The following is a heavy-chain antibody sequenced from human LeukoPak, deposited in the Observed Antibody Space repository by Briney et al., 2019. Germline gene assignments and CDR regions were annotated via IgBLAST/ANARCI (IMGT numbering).Heavy chain of an antibody. CDR2: INHSGST. V-gene: IGHV4-34*01. J-gene: IGHJ6*03. Sequence: PSETLSLTCAVYGGSFSGYYWSWIRQPPGKGLEWIGEINHSGSTNYNPSLKSRVTISVDTSKNQFSLKLSSVTAADTAVYYCARVSGWHYYYYYMDVWGKGTTVTISS. CDR1: GGSFSGYY. CDR3: ARVSGWHYYYYYMDV. D-gene: IGHD6-19*01.